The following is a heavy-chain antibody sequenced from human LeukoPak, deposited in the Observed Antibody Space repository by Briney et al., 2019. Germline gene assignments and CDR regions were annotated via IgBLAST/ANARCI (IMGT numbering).Heavy chain of an antibody. D-gene: IGHD3-22*01. CDR2: ISYDGSNK. J-gene: IGHJ4*02. CDR1: GFTFSSYG. V-gene: IGHV3-30*18. Sequence: PGRSLRLSCAASGFTFSSYGMHWVRQAPGKGLEWVAVISYDGSNKYYADSVKGRFTISRDNSKNTLYLQMNSLRAEDTAVYYCAKAAMYYDSSGYYSGGYYFDYWGQGTLVTVSS. CDR3: AKAAMYYDSSGYYSGGYYFDY.